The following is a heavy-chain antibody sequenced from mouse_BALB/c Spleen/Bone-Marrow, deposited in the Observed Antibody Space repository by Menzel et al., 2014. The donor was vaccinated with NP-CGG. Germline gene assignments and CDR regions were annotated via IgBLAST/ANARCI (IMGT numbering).Heavy chain of an antibody. V-gene: IGHV14-3*02. Sequence: VQLQQSGAELVKPGASVKLSCTASGFNIKDTYMHWVKQRPEQGLEWIGRIDPANGNTIYDPKFQGKATITADTSSNTAYLQLSSLTSEDTAVYYCARYDYGWYFYVWGAGTTVTVSS. J-gene: IGHJ1*01. CDR3: ARYDYGWYFYV. D-gene: IGHD1-1*01. CDR2: IDPANGNT. CDR1: GFNIKDTY.